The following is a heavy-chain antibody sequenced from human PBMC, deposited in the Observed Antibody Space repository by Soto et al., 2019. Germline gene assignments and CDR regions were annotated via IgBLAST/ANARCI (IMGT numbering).Heavy chain of an antibody. CDR3: ASVITMVRGYYYYGMDV. CDR1: GGTFSSYS. CDR2: IIPIFGTA. D-gene: IGHD3-10*01. V-gene: IGHV1-69*13. J-gene: IGHJ6*02. Sequence: GASVKVSCKASGGTFSSYSISWVLQAPGQGLEWMGGIIPIFGTANYAQKFQGRVTITADESTSTAYMELSSLRSEDTAVYYCASVITMVRGYYYYGMDVWGQGTTVTVSS.